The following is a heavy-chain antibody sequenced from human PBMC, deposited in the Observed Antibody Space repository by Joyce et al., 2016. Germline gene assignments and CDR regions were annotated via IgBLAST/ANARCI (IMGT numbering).Heavy chain of an antibody. V-gene: IGHV4-34*01. CDR2: INNSGVT. Sequence: GAGLFKPSETLSLTCAVSGGPFRGFFWTWVRQPPGKGLEWIGDINNSGVTNYNPSLKTRVTFSVDTSKNQFSLKLTSLSAADTAVYYCARSQWLAPLMYWGQGTPVTVSS. CDR1: GGPFRGFF. D-gene: IGHD6-19*01. J-gene: IGHJ4*02. CDR3: ARSQWLAPLMY.